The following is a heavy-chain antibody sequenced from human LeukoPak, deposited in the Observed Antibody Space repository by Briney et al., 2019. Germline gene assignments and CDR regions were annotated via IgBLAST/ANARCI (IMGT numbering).Heavy chain of an antibody. D-gene: IGHD1-1*01. CDR2: IIPIFGTA. Sequence: ASVKVSFKASGGTFSSYAISWVRQATGQGLEWMGGIIPIFGTANYAQKFQGRVTITADESTSTAYMELSSLRSEDTAVYYCARAGTTGSVGSDDAFDIWGQGTMVTVSS. J-gene: IGHJ3*02. CDR1: GGTFSSYA. CDR3: ARAGTTGSVGSDDAFDI. V-gene: IGHV1-69*13.